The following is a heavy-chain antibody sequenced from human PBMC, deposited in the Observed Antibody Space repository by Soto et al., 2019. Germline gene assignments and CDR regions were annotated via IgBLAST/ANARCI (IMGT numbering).Heavy chain of an antibody. D-gene: IGHD3-22*01. CDR1: GYSFTSYW. CDR2: IYPGDSDT. CDR3: ARVDYWDSRGFPLAVGD. J-gene: IGHJ4*02. Sequence: GASLKISCTGSGYSFTSYWIGWVRQLLGKGLEWMGIIYPGDSDTRYSPSFQVQGTISTAKSLSPAYLQSNTQKASETAMYYCARVDYWDSRGFPLAVGDWGQGSL. V-gene: IGHV5-51*01.